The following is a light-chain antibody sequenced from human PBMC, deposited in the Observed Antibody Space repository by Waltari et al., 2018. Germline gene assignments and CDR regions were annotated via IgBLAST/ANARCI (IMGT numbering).Light chain of an antibody. CDR1: SSDVGGYNY. CDR2: DVS. Sequence: QSALTQPASVSGSPGQSITISCTGTSSDVGGYNYVSRYQQHPGKAPKLMIYDVSKRPSGVSNRFSGSKSGNTASLTISGLQAEDEADYYCSSYTSSSTNYVFGTGTKVTVL. J-gene: IGLJ1*01. V-gene: IGLV2-14*01. CDR3: SSYTSSSTNYV.